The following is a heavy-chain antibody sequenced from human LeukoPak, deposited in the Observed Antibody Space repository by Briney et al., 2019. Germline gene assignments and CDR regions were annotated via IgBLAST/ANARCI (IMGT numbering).Heavy chain of an antibody. V-gene: IGHV4-4*09. CDR3: ARGYSTSWTYYFDY. D-gene: IGHD6-13*01. Sequence: KPSETLSLTXTGSDGAITAYYWGWIRQPPGKGLEWIGHIYRGSTNYNPSLKSRVTISVDTSKNHFSLNLNSVTAADTAVYYCARGYSTSWTYYFDYWGQGALVTVSS. CDR2: IYRGST. CDR1: DGAITAYY. J-gene: IGHJ4*02.